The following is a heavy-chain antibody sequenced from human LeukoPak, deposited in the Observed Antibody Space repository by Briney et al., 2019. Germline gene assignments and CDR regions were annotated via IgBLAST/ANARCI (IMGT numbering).Heavy chain of an antibody. CDR3: ARRSISGGSLY. CDR1: GFTVSSNY. CDR2: IYSGGST. V-gene: IGHV3-53*01. Sequence: PGGSLRLSCAASGFTVSSNYMSWVRQAPGKGLEWVSIIYSGGSTYYADSVKGRFTISRDNSKNTLYLQMNSLRAEDTAVYCCARRSISGGSLYWGQGTLVTVSS. J-gene: IGHJ4*02. D-gene: IGHD2-15*01.